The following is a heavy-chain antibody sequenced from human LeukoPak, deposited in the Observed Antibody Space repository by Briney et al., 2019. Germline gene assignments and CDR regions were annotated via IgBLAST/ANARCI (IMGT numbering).Heavy chain of an antibody. V-gene: IGHV4-4*02. CDR3: ARDDKYSSSWYYFDY. J-gene: IGHJ4*02. CDR2: IYHSGST. CDR1: GGSISSSNW. Sequence: SGTLSLTCAVSGGSISSSNWWSWVRQPPGKGLEWIGEIYHSGSTNYNPSLKSRVTISVDKSKNQFSLKLSSVTAADTAVYYCARDDKYSSSWYYFDYWGQGTLVTVSP. D-gene: IGHD6-13*01.